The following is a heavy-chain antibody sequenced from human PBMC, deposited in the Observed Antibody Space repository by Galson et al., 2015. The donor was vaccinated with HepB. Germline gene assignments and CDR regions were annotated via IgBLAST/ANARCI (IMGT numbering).Heavy chain of an antibody. CDR1: GGSFSGYY. CDR2: VNYNGAT. Sequence: SETLSLTCAVYGGSFSGYYWSWVRQPPGKGLEWIGGVNYNGATNYNPSLEGRVTISVDTSKNQFSLELKPATVADTAMYYCARDMLTKVLAYWSQGTWVAVSS. V-gene: IGHV4-34*01. J-gene: IGHJ1*01. D-gene: IGHD4-17*01. CDR3: ARDMLTKVLAY.